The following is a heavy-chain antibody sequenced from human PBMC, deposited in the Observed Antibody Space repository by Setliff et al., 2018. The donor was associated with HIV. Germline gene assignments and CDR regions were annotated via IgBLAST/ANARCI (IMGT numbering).Heavy chain of an antibody. Sequence: ASVKVSCKASGYTFTDYFIHWVRQAPGQGREWLGWISPNNGGTNYAQKFQGRVTMTRDTSINTAYMELARLRSDDTAVYYCAKGGPGSSWLGGWFDPWGQGILVTVSS. D-gene: IGHD6-13*01. CDR3: AKGGPGSSWLGGWFDP. V-gene: IGHV1-2*02. J-gene: IGHJ5*02. CDR1: GYTFTDYF. CDR2: ISPNNGGT.